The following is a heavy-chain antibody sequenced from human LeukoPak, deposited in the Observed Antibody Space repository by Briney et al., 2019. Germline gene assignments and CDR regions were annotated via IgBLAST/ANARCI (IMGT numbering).Heavy chain of an antibody. CDR2: IDQRGST. J-gene: IGHJ4*02. D-gene: IGHD5-18*01. CDR1: GYSISSGYY. Sequence: SETLSLTCAVSGYSISSGYYWGWIRQPPGKRLEWIASIDQRGSTYYNPSLKSRVTISVDTSKNQFSLKLTSVTAADTAVYYCARGDLYNYGKPFDSWGQGTLVTVSS. V-gene: IGHV4-38-2*01. CDR3: ARGDLYNYGKPFDS.